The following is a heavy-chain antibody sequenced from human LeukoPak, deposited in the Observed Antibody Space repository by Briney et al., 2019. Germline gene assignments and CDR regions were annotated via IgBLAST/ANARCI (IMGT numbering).Heavy chain of an antibody. CDR3: ARDGKLWFGELLLEYYYYYYGMDV. Sequence: ASVKVSCKASGYTFTSYGISWVRQAPGQGLEWMGWISAYNGNTNYAQKLQGRVTMTTDTSTSTAYMELRSLRSDDTAVYYCARDGKLWFGELLLEYYYYYYGMDVWGQGTTVTVSS. J-gene: IGHJ6*02. CDR1: GYTFTSYG. CDR2: ISAYNGNT. D-gene: IGHD3-10*01. V-gene: IGHV1-18*01.